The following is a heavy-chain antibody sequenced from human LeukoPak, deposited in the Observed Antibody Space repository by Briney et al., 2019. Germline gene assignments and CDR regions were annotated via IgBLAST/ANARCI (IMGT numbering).Heavy chain of an antibody. J-gene: IGHJ4*02. CDR2: ITDNGGST. CDR3: ARRRGVSGYMDY. D-gene: IGHD3-22*01. CDR1: GFTLSSNA. Sequence: GGSLRLSCAASGFTLSSNAMRWVRQAQGKGLEWDSTITDNGGSTYYADSVKGRFTISRDNSKNTLYLQMNSLRVEDTAVYYCARRRGVSGYMDYWGQGTLVTVSS. V-gene: IGHV3-23*01.